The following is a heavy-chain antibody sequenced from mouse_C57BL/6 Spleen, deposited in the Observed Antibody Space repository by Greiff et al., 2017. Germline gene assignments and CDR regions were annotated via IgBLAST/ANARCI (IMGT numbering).Heavy chain of an antibody. CDR3: TRRDDYDGDYYAMDY. D-gene: IGHD2-4*01. CDR1: GYTFTDYE. CDR2: LAPETGGT. J-gene: IGHJ4*01. Sequence: QVQLQQSGAELVRPGASVTLSCKASGYTFTDYEMHWVKQTPVHGLEWIGALAPETGGTANNQKFKGKAILTADKSSSTAYMELRSLTSEDSSVYYCTRRDDYDGDYYAMDYWGQGTSVTVSS. V-gene: IGHV1-15*01.